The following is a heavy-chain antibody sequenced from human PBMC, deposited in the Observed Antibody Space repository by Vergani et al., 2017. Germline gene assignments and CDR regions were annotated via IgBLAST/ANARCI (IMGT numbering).Heavy chain of an antibody. D-gene: IGHD2-2*01. J-gene: IGHJ3*02. V-gene: IGHV1-69*01. CDR2: IIPIFGTA. Sequence: QVQLVQSGAEVKKPGSSVKVSCKASGGTFSSYAISWVRQAPGQGLEWMGGIIPIFGTANYAQKFQGRATITADESTSTAYMELSSLRSEDTAVYYCARGDCSSTSCRSDAFDIWGQGTMVTVSS. CDR3: ARGDCSSTSCRSDAFDI. CDR1: GGTFSSYA.